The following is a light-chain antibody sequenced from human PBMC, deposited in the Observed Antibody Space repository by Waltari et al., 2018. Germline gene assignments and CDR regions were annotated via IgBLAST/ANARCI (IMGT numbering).Light chain of an antibody. CDR2: GGS. CDR1: QSVSSN. CDR3: QQYNNWLYT. Sequence: EIVMTQSPATLSVSPGERATLSCRASQSVSSNLAWYQQKPGQVPRLLIYGGSTRATGIPARFSGSGSGTEFTLTISSMQSEDFAVYYCQQYNNWLYTFGQGTKLEIK. J-gene: IGKJ2*01. V-gene: IGKV3-15*01.